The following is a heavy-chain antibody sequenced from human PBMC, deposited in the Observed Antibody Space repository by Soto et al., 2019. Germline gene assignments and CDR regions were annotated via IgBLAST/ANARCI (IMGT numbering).Heavy chain of an antibody. J-gene: IGHJ6*02. CDR1: GFTFDDYV. V-gene: IGHV3-9*01. CDR3: AKGCIRYYYYYGMDV. D-gene: IGHD2-8*01. Sequence: EVQLVESGGGLVQPGRSLRLSCAASGFTFDDYVMHWVRQAPGKGLEWVSGISWNSGSIGYADSVKGRFTISRDNAKNSLYLQMNSLRAEDTALYYCAKGCIRYYYYYGMDVWGQGTTVTVSS. CDR2: ISWNSGSI.